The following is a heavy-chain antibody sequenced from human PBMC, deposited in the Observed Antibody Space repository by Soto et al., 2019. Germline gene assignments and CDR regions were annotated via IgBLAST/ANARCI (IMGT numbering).Heavy chain of an antibody. J-gene: IGHJ6*03. D-gene: IGHD3-9*01. Sequence: GGSLRLSCAASGFTFSRYWMSWVRQAPWKGLEWVANIKQDGSEKYYVDSVKGRFTISRDNAKNSLYLQMNSLRAEDTAVYYCARDHGYFDWLLFRYYYYYMDVWGKGTTVTVSS. V-gene: IGHV3-7*01. CDR3: ARDHGYFDWLLFRYYYYYMDV. CDR1: GFTFSRYW. CDR2: IKQDGSEK.